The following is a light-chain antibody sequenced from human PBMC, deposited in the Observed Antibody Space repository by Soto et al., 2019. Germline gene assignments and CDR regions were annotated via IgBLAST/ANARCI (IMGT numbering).Light chain of an antibody. J-gene: IGKJ4*01. V-gene: IGKV1-9*01. CDR3: QQLSRYPLT. CDR1: QGIGGY. Sequence: DIQLTQSPSFLSASVGDRITITCRASQGIGGYLAWYQQKPGKAPKLLIYAASTLQSGVPSRFSGSGSETEFSLTIRALQPEDFATYYCQQLSRYPLTFGGGTKVDIK. CDR2: AAS.